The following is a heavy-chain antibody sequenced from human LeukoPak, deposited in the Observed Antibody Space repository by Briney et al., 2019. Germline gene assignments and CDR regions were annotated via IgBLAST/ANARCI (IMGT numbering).Heavy chain of an antibody. CDR2: IYYSGST. CDR1: GGSISSSSYY. V-gene: IGHV4-39*01. Sequence: SETLSLTCTVSGGSISSSSYYWGWIRQPPGKGVEWIGSIYYSGSTHYNPSLKSRVTISVDTSKNQFSLKLSSVTAADTAVYYCARSRPSYYDILTGYYDFDYWGQGTLVTVSS. CDR3: ARSRPSYYDILTGYYDFDY. D-gene: IGHD3-9*01. J-gene: IGHJ4*02.